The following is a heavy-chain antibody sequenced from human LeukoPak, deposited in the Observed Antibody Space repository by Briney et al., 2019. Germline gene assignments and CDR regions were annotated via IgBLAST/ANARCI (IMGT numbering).Heavy chain of an antibody. V-gene: IGHV1-18*04. D-gene: IGHD6-6*01. CDR1: GYTFTSNY. Sequence: GASVKVSCKAFGYTFTSNYMHWVRQAPGQGLEWMGWMSAYNGNANYAQKLQGRVTVTTDTSTSTAYMELRSLRSDDTAVYYCARRTYSRSSSIFDNWGQGTLVTVSS. CDR3: ARRTYSRSSSIFDN. CDR2: MSAYNGNA. J-gene: IGHJ4*02.